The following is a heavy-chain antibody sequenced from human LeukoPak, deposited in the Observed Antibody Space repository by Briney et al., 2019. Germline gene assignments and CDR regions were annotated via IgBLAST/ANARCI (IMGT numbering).Heavy chain of an antibody. CDR3: ARTPPTAGLTTIGVGSDY. Sequence: PGGSLRLSCAASGFTFSTYSMNWVRQAPGKGLEWVSYISGSSETIYYADSVKGRFTISRDNAKNSLYLQMNSLRDEDTAVYYRARTPPTAGLTTIGVGSDYWGQGTLVTVSS. CDR1: GFTFSTYS. D-gene: IGHD4-11*01. J-gene: IGHJ4*02. V-gene: IGHV3-48*02. CDR2: ISGSSETI.